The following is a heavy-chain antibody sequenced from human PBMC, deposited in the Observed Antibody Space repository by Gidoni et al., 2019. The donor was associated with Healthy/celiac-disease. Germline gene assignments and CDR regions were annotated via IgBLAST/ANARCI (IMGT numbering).Heavy chain of an antibody. CDR3: ARETRRGYSYGYGAFDI. V-gene: IGHV1-2*05. J-gene: IGHJ3*02. D-gene: IGHD5-18*01. CDR2: INPNSGGT. Sequence: QVHLVQSGAEVKKPGASAKVSCKASGYTFTGYYMHWGRQAPGQGLEWMGRINPNSGGTNYAQKFQSRVTMTRDTSISTAYMELSRLRSDDTVVYYCARETRRGYSYGYGAFDIWGQGTMVTVSS. CDR1: GYTFTGYY.